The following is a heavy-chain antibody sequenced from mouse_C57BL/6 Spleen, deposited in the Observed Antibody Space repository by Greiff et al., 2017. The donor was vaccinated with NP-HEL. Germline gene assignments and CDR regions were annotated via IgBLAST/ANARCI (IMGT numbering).Heavy chain of an antibody. CDR1: GYAFSSSW. Sequence: VQLQQSGPELVKPGASVKISCKASGYAFSSSWMNWVKQRPGKGLEWIGRIYPGDGDTNYNGKFKGKATLTADKSSSTAYMQLSSLTSEDSAVYFCARGILGRGDYWGQGTTLTVSS. CDR3: ARGILGRGDY. V-gene: IGHV1-82*01. J-gene: IGHJ2*01. CDR2: IYPGDGDT. D-gene: IGHD4-1*01.